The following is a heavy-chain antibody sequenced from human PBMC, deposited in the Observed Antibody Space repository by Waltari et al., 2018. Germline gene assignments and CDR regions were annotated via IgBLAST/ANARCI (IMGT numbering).Heavy chain of an antibody. V-gene: IGHV1-2*04. CDR1: GYTFTGYY. J-gene: IGHJ4*02. CDR3: ARGSYDYGDYEYYFDY. CDR2: INPNSGGT. Sequence: QVQLVQSGAEVKKPGASVKVSCKASGYTFTGYYMHWVRQAPGQGLEWMGWINPNSGGTNYAQKFQGWITMTRDTSISTAYMELSRLRSDDTAVYYCARGSYDYGDYEYYFDYWGQGTLVTVSS. D-gene: IGHD4-17*01.